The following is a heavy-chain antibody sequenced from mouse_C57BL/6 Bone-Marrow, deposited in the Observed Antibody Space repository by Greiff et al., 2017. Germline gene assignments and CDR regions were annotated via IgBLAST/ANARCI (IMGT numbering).Heavy chain of an antibody. J-gene: IGHJ3*01. V-gene: IGHV1-69*01. D-gene: IGHD2-1*01. CDR3: ARVGYGNPFAY. CDR1: GYTFTSYW. CDR2: IDPSDSYT. Sequence: VQLQQSGAELVMPGASVKLSCKASGYTFTSYWMHWVKQRPGQGLEWIGEIDPSDSYTNYNQKFKGKSTFTVDKSSSTAYMQLSRLTSEDSAVCYCARVGYGNPFAYWGQGTLVTVSA.